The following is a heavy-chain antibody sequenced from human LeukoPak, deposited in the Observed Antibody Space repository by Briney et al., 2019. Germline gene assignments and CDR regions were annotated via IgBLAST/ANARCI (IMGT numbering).Heavy chain of an antibody. CDR3: ASVGATVVTPSPHDY. CDR2: INHSGST. Sequence: PSETLSLTCAVYGGSFGGYYWSWIRQPPGKGLEWIGEINHSGSTNYNPSLKSRVTISVDTSKNQFSLKLSSVTAADTAVYYCASVGATVVTPSPHDYWGQGTLVTVSS. V-gene: IGHV4-34*01. CDR1: GGSFGGYY. D-gene: IGHD4-23*01. J-gene: IGHJ4*02.